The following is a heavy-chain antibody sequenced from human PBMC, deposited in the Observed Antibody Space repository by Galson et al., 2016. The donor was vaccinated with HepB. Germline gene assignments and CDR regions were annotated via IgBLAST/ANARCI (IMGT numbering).Heavy chain of an antibody. J-gene: IGHJ5*02. CDR2: ISVTGTTI. V-gene: IGHV3-48*03. D-gene: IGHD3-3*01. CDR3: ARDSRATFGEPNWFDP. Sequence: SLRLSCAASGFTFSTYNMNWVRQAPGKGLDWISYISVTGTTIDYADSVKGRSIISRDNAKNSLFLQMNSLRVEDTAVYYCARDSRATFGEPNWFDPWGQGTRVIVSS. CDR1: GFTFSTYN.